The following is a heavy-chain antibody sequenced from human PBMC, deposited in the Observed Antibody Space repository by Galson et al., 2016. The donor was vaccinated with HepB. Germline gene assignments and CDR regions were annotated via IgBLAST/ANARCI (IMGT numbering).Heavy chain of an antibody. CDR2: IRSSVSTI. J-gene: IGHJ4*02. CDR3: ARGWARSTYYDDNSGYDS. V-gene: IGHV3-48*03. CDR1: GFTFSSFE. D-gene: IGHD3-22*01. Sequence: SLRLSCAASGFTFSSFEMNWVRQAPGKGLEWVSYIRSSVSTIYYADSVKGRFTISRDDAKSSLFLQMNSLRAEDTGVYYCARGWARSTYYDDNSGYDSWGQVTLVIVSS.